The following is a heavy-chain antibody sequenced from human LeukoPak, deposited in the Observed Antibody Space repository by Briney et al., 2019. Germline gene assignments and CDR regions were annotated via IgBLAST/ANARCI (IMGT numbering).Heavy chain of an antibody. V-gene: IGHV3-7*01. D-gene: IGHD2-21*02. CDR1: GFTFSAYW. J-gene: IGHJ4*02. CDR2: INEGGNVK. Sequence: PGGSLRLSCAASGFTFSAYWMTWVRQAPGKGLEWVANINEGGNVKFYVDSVKGRFTISRDNTKISLYLQMYSLRAEDTAVYYCAKEIYGDCDSYSLPTFDYWGQGTLVTVSS. CDR3: AKEIYGDCDSYSLPTFDY.